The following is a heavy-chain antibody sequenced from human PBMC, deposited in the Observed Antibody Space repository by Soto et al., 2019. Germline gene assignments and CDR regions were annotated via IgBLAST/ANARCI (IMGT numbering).Heavy chain of an antibody. D-gene: IGHD4-17*01. CDR2: ISGSGGST. Sequence: GGSLRLSCASSGCTFSRYAIMWVRQAPGQGLEWVSTISGSGGSTFYSDSVKGRFTISRDNAKNTLYLQMNSLRAEDTAVYYCARGSRTVRDQYYGMDVWAQGTTVIVSS. V-gene: IGHV3-23*01. CDR3: ARGSRTVRDQYYGMDV. CDR1: GCTFSRYA. J-gene: IGHJ6*02.